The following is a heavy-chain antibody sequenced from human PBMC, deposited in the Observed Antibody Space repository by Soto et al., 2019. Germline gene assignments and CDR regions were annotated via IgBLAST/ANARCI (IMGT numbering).Heavy chain of an antibody. CDR1: GFTFSDYY. J-gene: IGHJ5*02. CDR2: ISSSSSYT. D-gene: IGHD6-13*01. V-gene: IGHV3-11*06. Sequence: PGGSLRLSCAASGFTFSDYYMSWIRQAPGKGLEWVSYISSSSSYTNYADSVKGRFTISRDNAKNSLYLQMNSLRAEDTAVYYCARRIAAAGTYWFDPWGQGTLVTVSS. CDR3: ARRIAAAGTYWFDP.